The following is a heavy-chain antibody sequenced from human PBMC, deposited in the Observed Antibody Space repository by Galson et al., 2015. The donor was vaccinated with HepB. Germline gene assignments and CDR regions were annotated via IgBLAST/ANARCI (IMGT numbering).Heavy chain of an antibody. CDR1: GYTFSSYG. J-gene: IGHJ5*02. Sequence: SVKVSCKAYGYTFSSYGISWVRQAPGQGLEWMRWISGYSGNTNYAQKFQDRVTMTTDTSTSTAYMDLRSLRSDDTAVYYCARVTFSSGWSVNWFDPWGQGTLVTISS. CDR3: ARVTFSSGWSVNWFDP. D-gene: IGHD6-19*01. CDR2: ISGYSGNT. V-gene: IGHV1-18*01.